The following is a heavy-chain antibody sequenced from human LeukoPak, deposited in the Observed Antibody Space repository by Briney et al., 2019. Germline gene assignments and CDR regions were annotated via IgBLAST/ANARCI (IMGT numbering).Heavy chain of an antibody. CDR2: MNPNSGNT. Sequence: ASVKVSCKASGYTFTSYDINWVRQATGQGLEWMGWMNPNSGNTGYAQKFQGRVTMTRNTSISTAYMELSSLRSEDTAVYYCAGEIAAAGPGAFDIWGQGTMVTVSS. CDR1: GYTFTSYD. V-gene: IGHV1-8*01. CDR3: AGEIAAAGPGAFDI. J-gene: IGHJ3*02. D-gene: IGHD6-13*01.